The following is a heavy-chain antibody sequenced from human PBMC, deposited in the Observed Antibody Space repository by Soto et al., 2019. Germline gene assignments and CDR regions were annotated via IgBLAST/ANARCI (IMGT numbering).Heavy chain of an antibody. V-gene: IGHV5-51*01. D-gene: IGHD3-10*01. J-gene: IGHJ5*02. CDR2: IYPGDSDT. Sequence: PGEPLKISCKGAGDSFTSYGSGWVLQMPGKGLEWMGIIYPGDSDTRYSPSFQGQVTISADKSISTAYLQWSSLKASDTAMYYCARSFGELDNWFDPWGQGTLVTVSS. CDR3: ARSFGELDNWFDP. CDR1: GDSFTSYG.